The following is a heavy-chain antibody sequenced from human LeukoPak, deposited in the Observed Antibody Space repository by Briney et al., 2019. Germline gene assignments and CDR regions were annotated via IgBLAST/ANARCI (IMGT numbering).Heavy chain of an antibody. J-gene: IGHJ4*02. Sequence: GASVKVSCKASECSFTGYYMHWVRQAPGQGLEWMGWINPNSGGTNYAQKFQGRVTMTRDTSISTAYMELSRLRSDDTAVYYCARARRERYFDYWGQGTLVTVSS. D-gene: IGHD1-26*01. CDR1: ECSFTGYY. CDR2: INPNSGGT. CDR3: ARARRERYFDY. V-gene: IGHV1-2*02.